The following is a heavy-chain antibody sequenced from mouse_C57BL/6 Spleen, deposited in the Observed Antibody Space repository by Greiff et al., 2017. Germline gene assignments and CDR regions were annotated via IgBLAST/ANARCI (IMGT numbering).Heavy chain of an antibody. CDR3: TWGDYDVGWFAY. V-gene: IGHV1-5*01. CDR1: GYTFTSYW. Sequence: VQLQQSGTVLARPGASVKMSCKTSGYTFTSYWMHWVNQRPGQGLEWIGAIYPGNSDTSYNQKFKGKAKLTAVTSASTAYMELSSLTNEDSAVYYGTWGDYDVGWFAYWGQGTLVTVAA. J-gene: IGHJ3*01. D-gene: IGHD2-4*01. CDR2: IYPGNSDT.